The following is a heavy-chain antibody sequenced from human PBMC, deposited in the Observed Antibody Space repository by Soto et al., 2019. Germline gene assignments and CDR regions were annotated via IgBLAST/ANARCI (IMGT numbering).Heavy chain of an antibody. CDR1: GYTFTSYY. CDR2: INPSAGST. J-gene: IGHJ6*02. CDR3: ARVPLYSDSSGHYYDHYYGMDV. Sequence: ASVKVSCKASGYTFTSYYIHWARQAPGQGLEWVGIINPSAGSTSYAQNFQGRVTMTRDTSTSTVYMELSSLRSEDTAVYYCARVPLYSDSSGHYYDHYYGMDVWGQGTTVTVSS. D-gene: IGHD3-22*01. V-gene: IGHV1-46*01.